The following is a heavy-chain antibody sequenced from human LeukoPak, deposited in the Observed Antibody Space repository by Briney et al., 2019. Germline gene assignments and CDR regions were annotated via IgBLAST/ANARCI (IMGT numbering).Heavy chain of an antibody. J-gene: IGHJ4*02. CDR3: AKGRIAAAGTEGYYFDY. D-gene: IGHD6-13*01. V-gene: IGHV3-43D*03. Sequence: GGSLRLSCAASGFTFGDYAMHWVRQAPGKGLEWVSLISWDGGSTYYADSVKGRFTISRDNSKNSLYLQMNSLRAEDTALYYCAKGRIAAAGTEGYYFDYWGQGTLVTVSS. CDR1: GFTFGDYA. CDR2: ISWDGGST.